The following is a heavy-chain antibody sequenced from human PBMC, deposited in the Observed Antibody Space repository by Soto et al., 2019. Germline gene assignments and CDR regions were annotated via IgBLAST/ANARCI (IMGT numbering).Heavy chain of an antibody. Sequence: GGSLRLSCAASGFTFSNFVMRWVRQAPGKGLEWVSAISGSGGSTYYADSVKGRFTISRDNAKNTLYLQMNSLRAEDTAVYYCAKHLAARPGSPTDYWGQGTLVTVSS. V-gene: IGHV3-23*01. CDR3: AKHLAARPGSPTDY. CDR2: ISGSGGST. CDR1: GFTFSNFV. J-gene: IGHJ4*02. D-gene: IGHD6-6*01.